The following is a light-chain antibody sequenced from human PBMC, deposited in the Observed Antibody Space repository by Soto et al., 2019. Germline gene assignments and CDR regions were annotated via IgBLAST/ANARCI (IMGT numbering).Light chain of an antibody. CDR3: QEDYACPST. CDR2: AAS. J-gene: IGKJ1*01. CDR1: QGVNNH. Sequence: ESLMPHSPATLSVSPRARANLYGRASQGVNNHLAWYQQKLGQAPSVLIYAASTLPTGVPARFTGGGSGTEFTLTITSLQSEDSAIYYCQEDYACPSTFGQGTKVDI. V-gene: IGKV3-15*01.